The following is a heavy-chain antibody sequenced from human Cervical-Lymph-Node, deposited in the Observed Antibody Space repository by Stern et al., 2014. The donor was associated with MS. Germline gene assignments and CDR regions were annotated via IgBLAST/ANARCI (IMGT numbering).Heavy chain of an antibody. CDR2: IIPIFGTA. Sequence: QDQLVQSGAEVKKPGSSVKVSCKASGGTFSSYAISWVRQAPGQGLEWMGGIIPIFGTANYAQKFQGRVTITADESTSTAYMELSSLRSEDTAVYYCAVSLGYSSSWLNYYGMDVWGQGTTVTVSS. D-gene: IGHD6-13*01. J-gene: IGHJ6*02. V-gene: IGHV1-69*12. CDR1: GGTFSSYA. CDR3: AVSLGYSSSWLNYYGMDV.